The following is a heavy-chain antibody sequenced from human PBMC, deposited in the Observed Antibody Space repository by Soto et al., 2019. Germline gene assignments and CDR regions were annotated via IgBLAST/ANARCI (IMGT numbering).Heavy chain of an antibody. CDR1: GFTFSSYG. V-gene: IGHV3-33*01. D-gene: IGHD5-18*01. Sequence: QVQPVESGGGVVQPGRSLRLSCAASGFTFSSYGMHWVRQAPGKGLEWVAVIWYDGSNKYYADSVKGRFTISRDNSKNTLYLQMNSLRAEDTAVYYCVRDRVSGYSYGPWYYYGMDVWGQGTTVTVSS. CDR3: VRDRVSGYSYGPWYYYGMDV. CDR2: IWYDGSNK. J-gene: IGHJ6*02.